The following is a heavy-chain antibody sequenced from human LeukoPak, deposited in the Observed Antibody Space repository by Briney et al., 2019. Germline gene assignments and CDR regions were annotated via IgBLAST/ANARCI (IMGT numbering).Heavy chain of an antibody. J-gene: IGHJ3*02. D-gene: IGHD6-19*01. CDR2: MYHDGYT. CDR3: ANYRGAVVGWSCDI. V-gene: IGHV4-4*02. CDR1: GGSISNTYH. Sequence: PSGTLSLICAISGGSISNTYHWNSIRQPPRTGLEWIGKMYHDGYTNYNPSLKSRVTMSVDKSKNHFSLKLTSVTAADTAVYYCANYRGAVVGWSCDIRGQGTVVTVSS.